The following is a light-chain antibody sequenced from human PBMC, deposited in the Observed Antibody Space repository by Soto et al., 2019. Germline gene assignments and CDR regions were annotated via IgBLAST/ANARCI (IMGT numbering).Light chain of an antibody. Sequence: DMTQSPATLSVSPGEGATLCCRASQSISSDLAWYQQKPGQAPRLLIYHASTRATGIPARFSGSGSGTEFTLTITSLQSEDSAVYYCQQYNFSPPNTFGGGTKVDIK. CDR3: QQYNFSPPNT. CDR2: HAS. CDR1: QSISSD. V-gene: IGKV3-15*01. J-gene: IGKJ4*01.